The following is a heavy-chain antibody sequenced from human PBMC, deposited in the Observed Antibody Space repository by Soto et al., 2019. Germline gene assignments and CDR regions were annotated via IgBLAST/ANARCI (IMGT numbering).Heavy chain of an antibody. D-gene: IGHD1-7*01. CDR2: ISSSSSYI. CDR3: ARDLGIGYNWNYGGDY. V-gene: IGHV3-21*01. CDR1: GFTFSSYS. J-gene: IGHJ4*02. Sequence: PGGSLRLSCAASGFTFSSYSMNWVRQAPGKGLEWVSSISSSSSYIYYADSVKGRFTISRDNAKNSLYLQMNSLRAEDTAVYYCARDLGIGYNWNYGGDYWGQGTLVTVSS.